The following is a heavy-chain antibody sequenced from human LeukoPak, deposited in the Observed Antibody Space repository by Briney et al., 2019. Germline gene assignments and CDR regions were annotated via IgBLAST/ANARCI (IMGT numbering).Heavy chain of an antibody. CDR3: ARGYDYVWGSYRPDAFDI. D-gene: IGHD3-16*02. CDR2: ISSSGSTI. V-gene: IGHV3-11*04. Sequence: ISSSGSTIYYADSVKGRFTISRDNAKNSLYLQMNSLRAEDTAVYYCARGYDYVWGSYRPDAFDIWGQGTMVTVSS. J-gene: IGHJ3*02.